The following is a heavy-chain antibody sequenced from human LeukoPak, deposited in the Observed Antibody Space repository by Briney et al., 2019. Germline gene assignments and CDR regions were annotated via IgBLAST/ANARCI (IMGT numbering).Heavy chain of an antibody. V-gene: IGHV4-38-2*02. CDR2: MFHSGST. CDR3: ARYSGSYSYYYYYMDV. J-gene: IGHJ6*03. CDR1: GYSISSGHY. Sequence: SETLSLTCTVSGYSISSGHYWAWTRQSQEKGLECIATMFHSGSTYYNPSLKSRVTTSVDTSKNEFSLNLSSVTAADTAVYYCARYSGSYSYYYYYMDVWGKGTTVTVSS. D-gene: IGHD1-26*01.